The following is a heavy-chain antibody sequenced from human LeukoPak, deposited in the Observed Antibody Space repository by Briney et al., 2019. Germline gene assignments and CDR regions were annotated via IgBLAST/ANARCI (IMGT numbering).Heavy chain of an antibody. CDR3: ARGIVRNCSGGSCYSAKNNWFDP. CDR2: IYSGGST. CDR1: GFTVSSNY. J-gene: IGHJ5*02. V-gene: IGHV3-66*01. D-gene: IGHD2-15*01. Sequence: PGGSLRLTCAASGFTVSSNYMSWVRQAPGKGLEWVSVIYSGGSTYYADSVKGRFTISRDNSKNTLYLQMNSLRAEDTAVYYCARGIVRNCSGGSCYSAKNNWFDPWGQGTLVTVSS.